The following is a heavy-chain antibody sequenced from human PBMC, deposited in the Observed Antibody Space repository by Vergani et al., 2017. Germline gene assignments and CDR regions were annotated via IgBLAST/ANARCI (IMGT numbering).Heavy chain of an antibody. Sequence: QVQLVESGGGLVKPGGSLRLSCAGSGFTFSDYYMSWIRQAPGKGVEWVSYVSSSGSTIYYPDPVKGRFTTSRDNAKHSLYLQMNSLSAEDTAVYYCARDRLWFGELEPYDYWSQGTLVTVSS. CDR2: VSSSGSTI. J-gene: IGHJ4*02. CDR1: GFTFSDYY. V-gene: IGHV3-11*04. D-gene: IGHD3-10*01. CDR3: ARDRLWFGELEPYDY.